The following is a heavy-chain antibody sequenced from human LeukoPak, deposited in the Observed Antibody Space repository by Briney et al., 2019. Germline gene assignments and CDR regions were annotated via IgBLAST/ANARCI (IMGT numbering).Heavy chain of an antibody. D-gene: IGHD6-19*01. CDR3: ARDPRIAVTGGLCYFDY. CDR2: INPNSGGT. J-gene: IGHJ4*02. Sequence: ASVKVSCKASGYTFTGYYMHWVRQAPGQRPEWMGWINPNSGGTICAQKFPGRVTMTRDTSISTASMELSRLTSDDTAVYYCARDPRIAVTGGLCYFDYWGQGTLVTVSS. CDR1: GYTFTGYY. V-gene: IGHV1-2*02.